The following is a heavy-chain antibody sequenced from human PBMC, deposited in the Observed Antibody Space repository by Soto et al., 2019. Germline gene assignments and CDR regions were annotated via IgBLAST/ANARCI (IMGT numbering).Heavy chain of an antibody. J-gene: IGHJ6*02. CDR2: IYYSGIT. V-gene: IGHV4-30-4*01. D-gene: IGHD3-9*01. CDR1: GDSIRSGEHY. Sequence: SETLSLTCTVSGDSIRSGEHYWSWIRQPPGKGLEWIGYIYYSGITYYNPSLKSRVTLSVYTSKNQFSLELTSVTAADTAVYFCARVDIVTVYVCMDVWGQGTTVTVSS. CDR3: ARVDIVTVYVCMDV.